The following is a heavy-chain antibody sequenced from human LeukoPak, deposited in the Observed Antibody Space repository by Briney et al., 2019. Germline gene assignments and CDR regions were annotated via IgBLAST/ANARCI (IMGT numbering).Heavy chain of an antibody. CDR2: IYYSGST. D-gene: IGHD4-17*01. CDR1: GGSVSSGSYY. J-gene: IGHJ4*02. Sequence: SETLSLTCTVSGGSVSSGSYYWSWIRQPPGKGLEWIGYIYYSGSTNYNPSLKSRVTISVETYKNQFTLELSAVTAADTAVYYCASSQTSYGGYQTYWGQGTLVTVSS. V-gene: IGHV4-61*01. CDR3: ASSQTSYGGYQTY.